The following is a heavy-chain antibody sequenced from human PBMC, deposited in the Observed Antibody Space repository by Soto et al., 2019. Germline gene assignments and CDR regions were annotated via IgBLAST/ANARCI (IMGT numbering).Heavy chain of an antibody. V-gene: IGHV4-59*01. D-gene: IGHD3-10*01. Sequence: PSETLSLTCTVSGGSISSYYWSWIRQPPGKGLEWIGYIYYSGSTNYNPSLKSRVTISVDTSKNQFSLKLSSVTAADTAVYYCGTTVLVIVRAVIIHYYYYGMDVWGKGTTVTVSS. CDR3: GTTVLVIVRAVIIHYYYYGMDV. CDR1: GGSISSYY. J-gene: IGHJ6*04. CDR2: IYYSGST.